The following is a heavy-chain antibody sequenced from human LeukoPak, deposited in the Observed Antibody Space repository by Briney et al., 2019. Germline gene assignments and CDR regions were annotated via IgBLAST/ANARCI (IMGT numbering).Heavy chain of an antibody. Sequence: HPGGTLRLSCAASGFTFSSYDMHWVRQATGKGLEWVSAIGTAGDTYYPGSVKGRFTISRENAKNSLYLQMNSLRAGDTAVYYCARGSRGYCSGGSCPDDAFDIWGQGTMVTVSS. J-gene: IGHJ3*02. CDR3: ARGSRGYCSGGSCPDDAFDI. CDR1: GFTFSSYD. V-gene: IGHV3-13*01. CDR2: IGTAGDT. D-gene: IGHD2-15*01.